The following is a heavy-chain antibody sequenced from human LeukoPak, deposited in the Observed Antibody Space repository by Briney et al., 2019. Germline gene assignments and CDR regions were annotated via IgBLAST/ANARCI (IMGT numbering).Heavy chain of an antibody. CDR2: IYYSGST. CDR3: ARGRFLDAFDI. D-gene: IGHD3-3*01. CDR1: GGSISIYY. J-gene: IGHJ3*02. Sequence: SETLSLTCTVSGGSISIYYWSWIRQPPGKGLEWIGYIYYSGSTKYKPSLKSRVTISVDTSKNQFSLKLSSVTAADTAVYYCARGRFLDAFDIWGQGTMVTVSS. V-gene: IGHV4-59*01.